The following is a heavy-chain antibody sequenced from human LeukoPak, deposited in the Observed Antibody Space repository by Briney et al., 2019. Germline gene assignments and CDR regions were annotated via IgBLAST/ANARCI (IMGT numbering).Heavy chain of an antibody. V-gene: IGHV3-64*01. Sequence: GSLRLSCAASGFTFSSYAMHWFRQAPGKGLDCVSAISSNGGSTYYANSVKGRFTISRHNSKNTLYLQMGSLRAEDMAVYYCARSFMIVVSSPIDYWGQGTLVTVSS. CDR3: ARSFMIVVSSPIDY. CDR1: GFTFSSYA. J-gene: IGHJ4*02. D-gene: IGHD3-22*01. CDR2: ISSNGGST.